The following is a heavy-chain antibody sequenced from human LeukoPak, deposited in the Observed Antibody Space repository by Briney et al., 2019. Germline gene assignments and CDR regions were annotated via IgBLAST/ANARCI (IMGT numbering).Heavy chain of an antibody. V-gene: IGHV4-59*01. CDR3: ARAGEWELLGDAFDI. CDR1: GGSINSFY. CDR2: IYYSGST. Sequence: SETLSLTCTVSGGSINSFYWRWLRQPPGKGLVWSGYIYYSGSTNYNPSRKSRGTISVDTSKNQFSLKLSSVTAADTAVYYCARAGEWELLGDAFDIWGQGTMVTVSS. J-gene: IGHJ3*02. D-gene: IGHD1-26*01.